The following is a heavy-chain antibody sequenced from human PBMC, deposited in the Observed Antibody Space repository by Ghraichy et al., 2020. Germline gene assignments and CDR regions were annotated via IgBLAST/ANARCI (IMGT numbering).Heavy chain of an antibody. V-gene: IGHV4-30-4*01. CDR3: VRGKYCGDDCYGGTDS. J-gene: IGHJ4*02. D-gene: IGHD2-21*02. CDR1: GGSMRSVIYY. Sequence: SQTLSLTCTVSGGSMRSVIYYWTWIRQPPGKGLEWIGYVIYTGTTYYNPSLKSRVTISADTSQNQFSLKLSSVTAADTAVYYCVRGKYCGDDCYGGTDSWGQGTLVTVSS. CDR2: VIYTGTT.